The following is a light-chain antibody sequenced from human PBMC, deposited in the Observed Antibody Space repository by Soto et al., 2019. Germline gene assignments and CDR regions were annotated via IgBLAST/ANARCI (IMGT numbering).Light chain of an antibody. CDR3: QQRSNCPPGT. J-gene: IGKJ4*01. V-gene: IGKV3-11*01. CDR1: QSVKSS. CDR2: DAS. Sequence: EIVLTQSPAILSLSPGERATLSCRASQSVKSSLAWYQQKPGQPPTLLIYDASHRATGIPARFSGSGSWTDFTLTIISREPGDVAVYFCQQRSNCPPGTFGGGTKVQI.